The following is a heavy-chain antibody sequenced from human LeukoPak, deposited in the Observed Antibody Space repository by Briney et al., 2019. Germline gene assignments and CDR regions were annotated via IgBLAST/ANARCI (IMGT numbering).Heavy chain of an antibody. D-gene: IGHD4-17*01. CDR2: INHSGST. Sequence: PSETLSLTCAVYGGSFSGYYWSWLRQPPGKGLEWIGEINHSGSTNYNPSLKSRVTISVDTSKNQFSLKLSSVTAADTAVYYCARSPYDYGDYYFDYWGQGTLVTVSS. CDR3: ARSPYDYGDYYFDY. CDR1: GGSFSGYY. V-gene: IGHV4-34*01. J-gene: IGHJ4*02.